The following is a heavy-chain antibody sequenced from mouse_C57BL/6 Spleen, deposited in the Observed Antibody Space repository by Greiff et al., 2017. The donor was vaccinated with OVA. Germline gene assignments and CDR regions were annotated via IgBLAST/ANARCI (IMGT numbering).Heavy chain of an antibody. CDR1: GFTFSDYG. CDR3: AMVPLLLRYPFDY. CDR2: ISSGSSTI. V-gene: IGHV5-17*01. Sequence: EVQLVESGGGLVKPGGSLKLSCAASGFTFSDYGMHWVRQAPEKGLEWVAYISSGSSTIYYADTVKGRFTISRDNAKNTMFLQMTSLRSEDTAMYYGAMVPLLLRYPFDYWGQGTTLTVSS. D-gene: IGHD1-1*01. J-gene: IGHJ2*01.